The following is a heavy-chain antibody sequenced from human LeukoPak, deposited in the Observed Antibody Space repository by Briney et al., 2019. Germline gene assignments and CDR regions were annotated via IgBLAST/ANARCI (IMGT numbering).Heavy chain of an antibody. J-gene: IGHJ5*02. CDR1: GYTFTSYY. CDR3: ARDRGFNPVDYGFNWFDP. Sequence: GASVKVSCKASGYTFTSYYMHWVRQAPGQGLEWMEIINPSGGSTSYAQKFQGRVTMTRDTSTSTVYMELSSLRSEDAAVYYCARDRGFNPVDYGFNWFDPWGQGTLVTVSS. CDR2: INPSGGST. D-gene: IGHD4-17*01. V-gene: IGHV1-46*01.